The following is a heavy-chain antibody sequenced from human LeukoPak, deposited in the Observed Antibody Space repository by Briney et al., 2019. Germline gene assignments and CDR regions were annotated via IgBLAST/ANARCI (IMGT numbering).Heavy chain of an antibody. V-gene: IGHV4-59*01. Sequence: ASETLSLTCAVYGGSFSGYYWSWIRQPPGKGLEWIGYIYYSGSTNYNPSLKSRVTISVDTSKNQFSLKLSSVTATDTAVYYCAREVGDGSDYWGQGTLVTVSS. CDR1: GGSFSGYY. D-gene: IGHD5-24*01. J-gene: IGHJ4*02. CDR3: AREVGDGSDY. CDR2: IYYSGST.